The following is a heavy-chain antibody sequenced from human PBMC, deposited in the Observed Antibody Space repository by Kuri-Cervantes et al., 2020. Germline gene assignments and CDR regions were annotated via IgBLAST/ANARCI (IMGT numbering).Heavy chain of an antibody. Sequence: SETLSLTCTVSGGSISSGGYYWSWIRQHPGKGLEWIGYIYYSGSTYYNPSLKSRVTISVDTSKNQFSLKLSALTAADTAVYYCARDGGLDGMDVWGQGTTVTVSS. J-gene: IGHJ6*02. V-gene: IGHV4-31*03. CDR1: GGSISSGGYY. D-gene: IGHD2-15*01. CDR2: IYYSGST. CDR3: ARDGGLDGMDV.